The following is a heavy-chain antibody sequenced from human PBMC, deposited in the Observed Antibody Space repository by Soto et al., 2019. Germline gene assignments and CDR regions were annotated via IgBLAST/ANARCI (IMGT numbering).Heavy chain of an antibody. CDR3: ARLLPGYDYVWGSYRYDAFDI. CDR2: INWNGGST. Sequence: GGSLRLSCAASGFTFDDYGMSWVHQAPGKGLEWVSGINWNGGSTGYADSVKGRFTISRDNAKNSLYLQMNSLRAEDTALYLCARLLPGYDYVWGSYRYDAFDIWGQGTMVTVSS. CDR1: GFTFDDYG. V-gene: IGHV3-20*01. D-gene: IGHD3-16*02. J-gene: IGHJ3*02.